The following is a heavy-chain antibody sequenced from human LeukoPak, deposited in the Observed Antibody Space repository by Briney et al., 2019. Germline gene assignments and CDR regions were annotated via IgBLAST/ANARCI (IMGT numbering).Heavy chain of an antibody. J-gene: IGHJ4*02. V-gene: IGHV1-69*05. CDR1: GGTFSSYA. Sequence: SVKVSCKASGGTFSSYAISWVRQAPGQGLEWMGGIIPIFGTANYAQKFQGRVTITTDESTSTAYMELSSLRSEDTAVYYCARDPLDSYSGSYLGYFDYWGQGTLVTVSS. CDR2: IIPIFGTA. CDR3: ARDPLDSYSGSYLGYFDY. D-gene: IGHD1-26*01.